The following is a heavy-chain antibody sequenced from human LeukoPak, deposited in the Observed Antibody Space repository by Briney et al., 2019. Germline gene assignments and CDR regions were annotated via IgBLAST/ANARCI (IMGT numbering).Heavy chain of an antibody. D-gene: IGHD3-3*01. CDR3: ARPSRLGFFTTHAFDI. V-gene: IGHV4-39*01. J-gene: IGHJ3*02. CDR2: IYYSGST. Sequence: SETLSLTCTVSGGSISSSSYYWGWIRQPPGKGLEWIGSIYYSGSTYYNPSLKSRVTISVDTSKNQFSLKLSSVTAADTAVYYCARPSRLGFFTTHAFDIWGQGTMVTVSS. CDR1: GGSISSSSYY.